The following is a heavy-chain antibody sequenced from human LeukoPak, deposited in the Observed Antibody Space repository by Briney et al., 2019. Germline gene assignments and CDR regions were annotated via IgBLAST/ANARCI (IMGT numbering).Heavy chain of an antibody. CDR1: GFTFSNAW. D-gene: IGHD3-10*01. CDR3: AKDSGILLWFGEPWGAFDI. J-gene: IGHJ3*02. Sequence: PGGSLRLSCAASGFTFSNAWMSWVRQAPGKGLEWVAVISYDGSNKYYAVSVKGRFTISRDNSKNTLYLQMNSLRAEDTAVYYCAKDSGILLWFGEPWGAFDIWGQGTMVTVSS. V-gene: IGHV3-30*18. CDR2: ISYDGSNK.